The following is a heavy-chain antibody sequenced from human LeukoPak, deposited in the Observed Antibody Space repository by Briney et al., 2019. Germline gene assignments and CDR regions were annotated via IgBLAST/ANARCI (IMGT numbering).Heavy chain of an antibody. J-gene: IGHJ4*02. CDR2: ISGSGGST. V-gene: IGHV3-23*01. Sequence: GGSLRLSCAASGFTFSSYAMSWVRQAPGKGLEWVSAISGSGGSTYYADSVKGRFTISRDNSKNTLYLQMYSLRAEDTAVYYCAKDAQQNYYDSSGYPPGYWGQGTLVTVSS. CDR1: GFTFSSYA. CDR3: AKDAQQNYYDSSGYPPGY. D-gene: IGHD3-22*01.